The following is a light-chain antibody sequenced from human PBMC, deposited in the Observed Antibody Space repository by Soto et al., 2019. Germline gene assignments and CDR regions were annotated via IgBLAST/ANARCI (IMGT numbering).Light chain of an antibody. CDR1: SSDVGGYNY. Sequence: QLVLTQPRSVSGSPGQSVTISCTGTSSDVGGYNYVSWYQEHPGRAPKLMIYDVSIRPSGVPDRFSGSKSGNTASLTISGLLAEDEADYYCCSYAGTYSSFVFGSGTKVTVL. J-gene: IGLJ1*01. CDR3: CSYAGTYSSFV. CDR2: DVS. V-gene: IGLV2-11*01.